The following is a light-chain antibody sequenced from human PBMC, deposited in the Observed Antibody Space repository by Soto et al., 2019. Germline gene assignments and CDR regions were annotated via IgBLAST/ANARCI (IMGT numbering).Light chain of an antibody. CDR1: VLAKKY. CDR2: KDS. CDR3: YSAADNNQ. J-gene: IGLJ2*01. Sequence: SYELTQPSSVSVSPGQTARITCSGDVLAKKYARWFQQKPGQAPVLVIYKDSERPSGIPERFSGSSSGTTVTLTISGAQVEDEADYYCYSAADNNQIGGGTKLTVL. V-gene: IGLV3-27*01.